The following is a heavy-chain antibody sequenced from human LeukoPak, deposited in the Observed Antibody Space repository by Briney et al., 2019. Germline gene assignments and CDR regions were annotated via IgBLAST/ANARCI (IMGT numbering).Heavy chain of an antibody. CDR2: IYYSGST. V-gene: IGHV4-59*08. CDR1: GGSISTYY. J-gene: IGHJ6*02. Sequence: PSETLSLTCTVSGGSISTYYWSWIRQPPGKGLEWLGYIYYSGSTNYNPSLKSRVTISVDTSKNQFSLKLSSVTAADTAVYYCAGHHNYYYGMDVWGQGTTVTVSS. CDR3: AGHHNYYYGMDV.